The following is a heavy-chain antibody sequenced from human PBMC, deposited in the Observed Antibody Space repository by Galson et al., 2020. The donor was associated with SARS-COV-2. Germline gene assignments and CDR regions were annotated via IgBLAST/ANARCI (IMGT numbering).Heavy chain of an antibody. D-gene: IGHD3-9*01. CDR3: AREGALRYFDWLYNYYGIDV. J-gene: IGHJ6*04. V-gene: IGHV4-61*01. Sequence: SQTLSLTCTVSGGSVSSGSYYWSWIRQPPGKGLEWIGYISYSGSTNYNPSLKSRVTISVDTSKNQFSLKLSSVTAADTAVYYCAREGALRYFDWLYNYYGIDVWGKGTTVTVSS. CDR2: ISYSGST. CDR1: GGSVSSGSYY.